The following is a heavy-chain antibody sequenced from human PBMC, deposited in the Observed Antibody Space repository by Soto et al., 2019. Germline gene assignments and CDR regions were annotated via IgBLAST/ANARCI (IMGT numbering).Heavy chain of an antibody. V-gene: IGHV3-66*01. Sequence: GGSLRLSCAASGFTVSSNYMSWVRQAPGKGLEWVSVIYSGGSTYYADSVKGRFTISRDNSKNTLYLQMNSLRAEDTAVYYCAISSGWSPDFDYWGQGTLVTVSS. CDR1: GFTVSSNY. D-gene: IGHD6-19*01. CDR3: AISSGWSPDFDY. CDR2: IYSGGST. J-gene: IGHJ4*02.